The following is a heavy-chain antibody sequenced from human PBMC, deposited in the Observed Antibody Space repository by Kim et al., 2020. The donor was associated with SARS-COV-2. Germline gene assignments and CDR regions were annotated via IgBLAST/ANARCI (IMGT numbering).Heavy chain of an antibody. J-gene: IGHJ4*02. CDR2: ISYDGSNK. CDR1: GFTFSSYA. D-gene: IGHD4-17*01. Sequence: GGSLRLSCAASGFTFSSYAMHWVRQAPGKGLEWVAVISYDGSNKYYADSVKGRFTISRDNSKNTLYLQMNSLRAEDTAVYYCARETTYGDYGYVFDYWGQGTLVTVSS. CDR3: ARETTYGDYGYVFDY. V-gene: IGHV3-30*04.